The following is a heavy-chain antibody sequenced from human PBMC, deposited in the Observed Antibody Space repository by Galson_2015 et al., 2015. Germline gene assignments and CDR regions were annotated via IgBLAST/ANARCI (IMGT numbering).Heavy chain of an antibody. D-gene: IGHD3-22*01. CDR3: ARGPYYDLFGDGMDV. Sequence: GKGLEWVAVISYDGSNKYYAESVKGRFTISRDNSKNTLYLQMNSLRAEDTAVYYCARGPYYDLFGDGMDVWGQGTTVTVSS. V-gene: IGHV3-30-3*01. J-gene: IGHJ6*02. CDR2: ISYDGSNK.